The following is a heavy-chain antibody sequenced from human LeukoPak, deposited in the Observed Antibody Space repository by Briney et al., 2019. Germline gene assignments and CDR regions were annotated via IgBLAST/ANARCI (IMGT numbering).Heavy chain of an antibody. J-gene: IGHJ4*02. V-gene: IGHV3-7*01. Sequence: GGSLRLSCAASGFTFSSYWMSWVRQAPGKGLEWVANIKQDGSEKYYVDSVKGRFTISRDNAKNSLYLQMNSLRAEDTAVYYCARDMYDILTGYYSPFDYWGQGTLVTLSS. CDR3: ARDMYDILTGYYSPFDY. CDR2: IKQDGSEK. CDR1: GFTFSSYW. D-gene: IGHD3-9*01.